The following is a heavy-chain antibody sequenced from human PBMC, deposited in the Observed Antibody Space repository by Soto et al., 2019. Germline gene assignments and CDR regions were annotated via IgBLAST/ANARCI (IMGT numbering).Heavy chain of an antibody. CDR1: GYTFTSYD. D-gene: IGHD5-18*01. V-gene: IGHV1-8*01. CDR3: GIGSWVQLWYYFDY. CDR2: MNPNSGNT. J-gene: IGHJ4*02. Sequence: QVQLVQSGAEVKKPGASVKVSCKASGYTFTSYDINWVRQATGQGLEWMGWMNPNSGNTGYAQKSQRIVYVGRNTSISTSNMELSSLRSEDTAVYYCGIGSWVQLWYYFDYWGQGTLVTVSS.